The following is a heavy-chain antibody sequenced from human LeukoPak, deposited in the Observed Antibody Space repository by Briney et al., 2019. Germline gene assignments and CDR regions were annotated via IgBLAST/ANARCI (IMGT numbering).Heavy chain of an antibody. CDR2: IYYSGST. CDR1: GGSISSYY. V-gene: IGHV4-59*01. CDR3: ASGPVRYLDWGLHYYYYYMDV. D-gene: IGHD3-9*01. Sequence: PSETLSLTCTVSGGSISSYYWSWIRQPPGKGLEWIGYIYYSGSTNYNPSLKSRVTISVDTSKNQFSLKLSSVTAADTAVYYCASGPVRYLDWGLHYYYYYMDVWGKGTTVTVSS. J-gene: IGHJ6*03.